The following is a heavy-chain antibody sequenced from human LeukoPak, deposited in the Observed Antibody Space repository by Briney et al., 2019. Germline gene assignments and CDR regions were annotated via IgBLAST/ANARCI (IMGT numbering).Heavy chain of an antibody. J-gene: IGHJ6*03. CDR1: GGTFSSYT. CDR2: IIPILGIA. CDR3: ARDHGGNPFGYYYYMDV. V-gene: IGHV1-69*04. Sequence: SVKVSCKASGGTFSSYTISWVRQAPGQGLEWMGRIIPILGIANYAQKFQGRVTITANKSTSTAYMELSSLRSEDTAVYYCARDHGGNPFGYYYYMDVRGKGTTVTVSS. D-gene: IGHD4-23*01.